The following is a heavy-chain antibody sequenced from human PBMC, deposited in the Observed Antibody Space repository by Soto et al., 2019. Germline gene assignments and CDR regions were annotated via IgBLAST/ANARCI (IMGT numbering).Heavy chain of an antibody. J-gene: IGHJ4*02. CDR2: INPNSGGT. Sequence: ASVKVSCKASGYTFTGYCMHWVRQAPGQGLEWMGWINPNSGGTNYAQKFQGWVTMTRDTSISTAYMELSRLRSDDTAVYYCARPYSSSDTYYFDYWGQGTLVTVSS. V-gene: IGHV1-2*04. CDR3: ARPYSSSDTYYFDY. D-gene: IGHD6-13*01. CDR1: GYTFTGYC.